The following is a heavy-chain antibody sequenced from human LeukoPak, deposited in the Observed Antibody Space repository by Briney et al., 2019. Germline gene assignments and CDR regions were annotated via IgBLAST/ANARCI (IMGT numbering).Heavy chain of an antibody. V-gene: IGHV4-39*01. CDR3: ATIRRYGGNPAYYFDD. J-gene: IGHJ4*02. CDR2: VYYTGAT. CDR1: GDSITNTIYY. Sequence: PSETLSLTCSVSGDSITNTIYYWAWVRQPPGKGLEWIGTVYYTGATFYKPSHKSRVTVSADTSRNQFSLSLRSVTAADAAVYYCATIRRYGGNPAYYFDDWGQGTLVTVSS. D-gene: IGHD5-12*01.